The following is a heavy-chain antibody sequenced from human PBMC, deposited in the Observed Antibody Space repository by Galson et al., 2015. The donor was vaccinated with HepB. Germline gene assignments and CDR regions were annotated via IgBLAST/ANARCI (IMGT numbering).Heavy chain of an antibody. V-gene: IGHV1-18*04. CDR1: GYTFTSYG. CDR2: ISAYNGNT. Sequence: SVKVSCKASGYTFTSYGISWVRQAPGQGLEWMGWISAYNGNTNYAQRLQGRVTMTTDTSTSTAYMELRGLRSDDTAVYYCARDRYCSSTGCNWIDPWGQGTLVTVSS. CDR3: ARDRYCSSTGCNWIDP. D-gene: IGHD2-2*01. J-gene: IGHJ5*02.